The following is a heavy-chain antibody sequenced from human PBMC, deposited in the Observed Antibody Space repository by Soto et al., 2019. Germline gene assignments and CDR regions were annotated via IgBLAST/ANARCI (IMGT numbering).Heavy chain of an antibody. CDR1: GFTFSYYY. Sequence: PGGSLRLSCAASGFTFSYYYMSWIRQAPGKGLEWVSYISSSSSYTNYADSVKGRFTISRDNAKNSLYLQMNSLRAEDTAVYYCARDVRXYCSGGSCPKNYYGMDVWGQGTTVTVSS. J-gene: IGHJ6*02. CDR2: ISSSSSYT. CDR3: ARDVRXYCSGGSCPKNYYGMDV. D-gene: IGHD2-15*01. V-gene: IGHV3-11*06.